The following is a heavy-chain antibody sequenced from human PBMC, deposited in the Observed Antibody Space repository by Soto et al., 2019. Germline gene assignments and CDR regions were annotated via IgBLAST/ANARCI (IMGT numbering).Heavy chain of an antibody. Sequence: QFRLQGSAPGLVKPSQTLSLTCAVLGAPIRGGGYSWSWIRQPPGKGLEWIGYIYHSGSTYYNPSLKSRVTISVDRSKNQFSLKLSSVTAADTAVYYCARVPDYWGQGTLVTVSS. CDR3: ARVPDY. CDR1: GAPIRGGGYS. V-gene: IGHV4-30-2*01. CDR2: IYHSGST. J-gene: IGHJ4*02.